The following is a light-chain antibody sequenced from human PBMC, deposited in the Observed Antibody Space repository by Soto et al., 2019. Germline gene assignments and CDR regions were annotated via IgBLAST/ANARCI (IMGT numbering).Light chain of an antibody. CDR1: NSDAGRYIY. Sequence: QPVLTQPASVSGSPGQSITISCSGTNSDAGRYIYVSWSPHYPGRAPKLIIYEVTPRPSGVSDRFSGYQYGIVASLTISGLQAADEADYYCGSYTSTYVRIFGGGTKVT. CDR2: EVT. J-gene: IGLJ1*01. CDR3: GSYTSTYVRI. V-gene: IGLV2-14*01.